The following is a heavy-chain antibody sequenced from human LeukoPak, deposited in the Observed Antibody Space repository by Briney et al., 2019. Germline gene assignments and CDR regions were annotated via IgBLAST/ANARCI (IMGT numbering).Heavy chain of an antibody. CDR3: ARDPNSCYDSSGPQDDY. CDR1: GYTFTGYY. CDR2: INPNSGGT. V-gene: IGHV1-2*02. D-gene: IGHD3-22*01. J-gene: IGHJ4*02. Sequence: ASVKVSCKASGYTFTGYYMHWVRQAPGQGLEWMGWINPNSGGTNYAQKFQGRVTMTRDTSISTAYMELRSLRSDDTAVYYCARDPNSCYDSSGPQDDYWGQGTLVTVSS.